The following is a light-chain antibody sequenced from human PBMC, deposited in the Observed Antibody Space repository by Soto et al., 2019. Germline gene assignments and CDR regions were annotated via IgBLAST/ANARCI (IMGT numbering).Light chain of an antibody. V-gene: IGKV1-39*01. CDR1: QTISTY. CDR3: QQSFSTPRT. CDR2: GAS. Sequence: DIQMTQSPSPLSASVVDRVTITGLASQTISTYLNWYQQKPGKAPKLLIYGASSLQSGVPSRFSGSGSGTDFTLTISSLQPEDFGTYYCQQSFSTPRTFGQGTKVDIK. J-gene: IGKJ1*01.